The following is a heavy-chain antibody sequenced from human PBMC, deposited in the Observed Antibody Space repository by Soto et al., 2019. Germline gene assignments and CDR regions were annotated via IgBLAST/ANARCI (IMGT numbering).Heavy chain of an antibody. D-gene: IGHD6-13*01. CDR1: GGTFSSYA. CDR2: IIPIFGTA. Sequence: ASVKVSCKASGGTFSSYAISWVRQAPGQGLEWMGGIIPIFGTANYAQKFQGRVTITADESTSTAYMELSSLRSEDTAVYYCAREGSIAAADDYYGMDVWGQGTTVTVSS. V-gene: IGHV1-69*13. J-gene: IGHJ6*02. CDR3: AREGSIAAADDYYGMDV.